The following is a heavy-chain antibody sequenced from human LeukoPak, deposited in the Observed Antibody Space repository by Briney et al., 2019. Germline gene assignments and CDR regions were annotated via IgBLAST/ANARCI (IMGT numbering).Heavy chain of an antibody. D-gene: IGHD1-26*01. CDR2: ISPDGIYI. V-gene: IGHV3-23*01. Sequence: GGSLRLSCAASGFTFSNYAMSWVRQTPGTGLEWLSAISPDGIYIYYADSVKGRFTTSRDNSRNTLYLQMNSLRAEDTAVYYCAKSPRYSGSYYSYYYYGMDVWGQGTTVTVPS. CDR3: AKSPRYSGSYYSYYYYGMDV. J-gene: IGHJ6*02. CDR1: GFTFSNYA.